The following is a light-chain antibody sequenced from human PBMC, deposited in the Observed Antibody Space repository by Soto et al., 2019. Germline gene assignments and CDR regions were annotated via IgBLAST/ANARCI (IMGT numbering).Light chain of an antibody. Sequence: EIALTQSPGTLSMSPGERATLSCRASQSVGSRFLAWYQQKPGQAPRLLISGTFSRATGIPDRFSGSGSGTDFTLTISSLQSEDSAVYYCHQYNSWPRGTFGPGTKVDIK. J-gene: IGKJ3*01. CDR2: GTF. CDR1: QSVGSRF. CDR3: HQYNSWPRGT. V-gene: IGKV3-20*01.